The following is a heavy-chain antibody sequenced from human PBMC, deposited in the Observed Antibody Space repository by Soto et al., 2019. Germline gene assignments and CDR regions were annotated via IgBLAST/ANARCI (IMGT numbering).Heavy chain of an antibody. CDR1: GGTFSSYT. J-gene: IGHJ4*02. CDR2: IIPILGIA. D-gene: IGHD1-26*01. V-gene: IGHV1-69*02. CDR3: ARASAWELLPVYFDY. Sequence: QVQLVQSGAEVKKPGSSVKVSCKASGGTFSSYTISWVRQAPGQGLEWMGRIIPILGIANYAQKFQGRVTITGDKSTSTAYMELSSLRSEDTAVYYCARASAWELLPVYFDYWGQGTLVTVSS.